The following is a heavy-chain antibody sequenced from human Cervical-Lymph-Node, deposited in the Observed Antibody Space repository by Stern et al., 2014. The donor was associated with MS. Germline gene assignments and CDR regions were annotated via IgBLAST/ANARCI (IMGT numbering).Heavy chain of an antibody. CDR1: GDSISSGAYY. Sequence: VQLVESGPGLVKPSQTLSLTCTVSGDSISSGAYYWTWIRQHPGKGLEWIGFIYYSGSTNYNPSLKSRITISVDTSKNQFSLKLSSVTAADTAVYYCARGTVTTREDYFDSWGQGTLVTVSS. CDR3: ARGTVTTREDYFDS. V-gene: IGHV4-31*03. J-gene: IGHJ4*02. CDR2: IYYSGST. D-gene: IGHD4-17*01.